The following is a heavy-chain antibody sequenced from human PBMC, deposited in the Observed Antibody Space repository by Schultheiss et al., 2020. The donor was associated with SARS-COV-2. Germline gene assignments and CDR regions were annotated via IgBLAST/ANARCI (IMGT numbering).Heavy chain of an antibody. Sequence: ASVKVSCKASGYTFTSYDINWVRQATGQGLEWMGWISAYNGNTNYAQKLQGRVTMTTDTSTSTAYMELRSLRSDDTAVYYCARDFSDFWSGYYGYYFDYWGQGTLVTVSS. J-gene: IGHJ4*02. V-gene: IGHV1-18*01. CDR1: GYTFTSYD. D-gene: IGHD3-3*01. CDR3: ARDFSDFWSGYYGYYFDY. CDR2: ISAYNGNT.